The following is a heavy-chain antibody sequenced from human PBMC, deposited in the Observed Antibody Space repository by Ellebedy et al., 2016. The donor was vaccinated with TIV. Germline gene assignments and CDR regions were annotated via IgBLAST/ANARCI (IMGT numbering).Heavy chain of an antibody. V-gene: IGHV4-34*01. Sequence: MPSETLSLTCAVYGGSFSGYYWSWIRQPPGKGLEWIGEINHSGSTNYNPSLKSRVTISVDTSKNQFSLKLSSVTAADTAVYYCARDSSPRDFSFGWFDPWGQGTLVTVSS. CDR1: GGSFSGYY. CDR2: INHSGST. J-gene: IGHJ5*02. D-gene: IGHD3-3*01. CDR3: ARDSSPRDFSFGWFDP.